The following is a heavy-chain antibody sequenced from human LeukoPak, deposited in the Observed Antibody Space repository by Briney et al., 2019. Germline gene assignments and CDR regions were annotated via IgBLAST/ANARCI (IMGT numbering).Heavy chain of an antibody. CDR2: IYPGDSDT. V-gene: IGHV5-51*01. Sequence: GESLKISCKGSGYSFTSYWIGWVRQMPGKGLEWMGIIYPGDSDTRYSPSFQGQVTISADKSISTAYLQWSSLRADDTGVYYCARTRSGYNGYDCLDFWGQGTLVTVSS. CDR3: ARTRSGYNGYDCLDF. J-gene: IGHJ4*02. CDR1: GYSFTSYW. D-gene: IGHD5-12*01.